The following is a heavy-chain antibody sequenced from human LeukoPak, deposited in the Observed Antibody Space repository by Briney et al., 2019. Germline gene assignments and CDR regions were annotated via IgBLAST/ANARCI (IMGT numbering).Heavy chain of an antibody. Sequence: GGSLRLSCAASGFTFSSYAMSWVRQAPGKELKWVSAISGSGGSTYYADSVKGRFTISRDNSKNTLYLQMNSLRAEDTAVYYCAKDTGIAVAGTVDYWGQGTLVTVSS. J-gene: IGHJ4*02. CDR2: ISGSGGST. V-gene: IGHV3-23*01. CDR1: GFTFSSYA. D-gene: IGHD6-19*01. CDR3: AKDTGIAVAGTVDY.